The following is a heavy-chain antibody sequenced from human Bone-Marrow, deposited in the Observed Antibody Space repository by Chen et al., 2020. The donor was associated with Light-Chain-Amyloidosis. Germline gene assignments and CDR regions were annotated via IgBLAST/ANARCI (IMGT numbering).Heavy chain of an antibody. Sequence: EVQLLESGGGLVQPGGSLRLSCAASGFTFSSYAMSWVRQAPGKGLEWVSGFSVSGGTTYCADSVKSRFTISRDNSKHTLYLQMNSLRAEDTAVYYCGKRPPYPSIYGMDVWGQGTTVTVSS. V-gene: IGHV3-23*01. J-gene: IGHJ6*02. CDR1: GFTFSSYA. D-gene: IGHD2-2*02. CDR2: FSVSGGTT. CDR3: GKRPPYPSIYGMDV.